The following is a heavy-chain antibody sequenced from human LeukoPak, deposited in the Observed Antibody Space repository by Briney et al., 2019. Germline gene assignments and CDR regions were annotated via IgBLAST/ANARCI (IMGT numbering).Heavy chain of an antibody. CDR3: ARGRYCNGGNCYLDY. V-gene: IGHV3-7*01. CDR2: VKQDGSDK. D-gene: IGHD2-15*01. CDR1: GFTFTTYW. J-gene: IGHJ4*02. Sequence: GGSLRLSCAASGFTFTTYWMNWVRQAPGKGLEWVANVKQDGSDKYYVDSVKGRFTISRDNAKNSLYLQMYNLRAEDTAVYYCARGRYCNGGNCYLDYWGQGSLVTVSS.